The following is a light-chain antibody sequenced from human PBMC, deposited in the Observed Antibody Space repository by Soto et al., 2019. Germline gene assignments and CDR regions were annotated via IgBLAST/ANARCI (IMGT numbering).Light chain of an antibody. CDR1: QSISGW. CDR2: DAS. Sequence: DIQMTQSPSTLSASVGDRVTITCRASQSISGWLAWYQQKPGKAPKLLIYDASNLESGVPSRFSGSGSGTDFTLTISSLQPDDFATYYCQQYNSYLWTFGQGTKVDIK. V-gene: IGKV1-5*01. J-gene: IGKJ1*01. CDR3: QQYNSYLWT.